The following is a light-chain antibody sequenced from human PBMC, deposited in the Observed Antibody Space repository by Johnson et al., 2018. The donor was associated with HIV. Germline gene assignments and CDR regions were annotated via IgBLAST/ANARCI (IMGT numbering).Light chain of an antibody. Sequence: QSVLTQPPSVSAAPGQKVTISCSGSSSNIGNNYVSWYQQLPGTAPKLLIYENNKRPSGIPDRFSGSKSGTSATLGITGLQTGAEADYYCGTWDSSLGAYVFGTWTKFTVL. CDR1: SSNIGNNY. J-gene: IGLJ1*01. CDR3: GTWDSSLGAYV. CDR2: ENN. V-gene: IGLV1-51*02.